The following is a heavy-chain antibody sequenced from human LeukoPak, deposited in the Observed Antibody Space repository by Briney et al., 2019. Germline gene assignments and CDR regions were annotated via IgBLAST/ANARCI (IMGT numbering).Heavy chain of an antibody. CDR3: ARSPMGFKDYYGMDV. CDR1: GYTFTSYY. V-gene: IGHV1-46*01. CDR2: INPSGGST. Sequence: ASVKVSCKTSGYTFTSYYIHWVRQAPGQGLEWMGIINPSGGSTSYAQKFQGRVTMTRETSTSTVYMYLSSLRSEDTAVYYCARSPMGFKDYYGMDVWGQGTTVTVSS. D-gene: IGHD2-15*01. J-gene: IGHJ6*02.